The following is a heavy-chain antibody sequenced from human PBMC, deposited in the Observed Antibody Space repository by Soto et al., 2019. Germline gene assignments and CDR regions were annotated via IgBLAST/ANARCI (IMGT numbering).Heavy chain of an antibody. CDR2: INPSGGST. CDR1: GYTFTSYC. Sequence: ASVKVSCKASGYTFTSYCMHWVRQAPGQGLEWMGIINPSGGSTSYAQKFQGRVTMTRDTSTSTVYMELSSLRSEDTAVYYCARVIPDGYDASDIWGQGTMVTVSS. CDR3: ARVIPDGYDASDI. V-gene: IGHV1-46*03. D-gene: IGHD5-18*01. J-gene: IGHJ3*02.